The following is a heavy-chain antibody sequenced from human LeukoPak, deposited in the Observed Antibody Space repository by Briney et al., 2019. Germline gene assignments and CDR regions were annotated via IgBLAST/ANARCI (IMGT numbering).Heavy chain of an antibody. CDR1: GFTFSSYS. V-gene: IGHV3-48*02. CDR3: ARHDYGGNSGDY. Sequence: PGGSLRLSCAASGFTFSSYSMNWVRQAPGKGLEGVSYIGTSTSVIYYADSVKGRFTISRDNAKNSLFLQMNSLKDEDTAVYYCARHDYGGNSGDYWGQGALVTVSS. D-gene: IGHD4-23*01. CDR2: IGTSTSVI. J-gene: IGHJ4*02.